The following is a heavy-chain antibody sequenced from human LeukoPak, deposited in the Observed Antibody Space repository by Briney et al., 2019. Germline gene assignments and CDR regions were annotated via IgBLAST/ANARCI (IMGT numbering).Heavy chain of an antibody. V-gene: IGHV3-30*18. CDR2: ISDDGSKI. CDR1: GFTFSTYG. J-gene: IGHJ4*02. Sequence: GGSLRLSCAASGFTFSTYGMHWVRQAPGKGLEWVAVISDDGSKIYYADSVKGRFTISRDNSKNTLYLQMNSLRAEDTAVYYCAKRASDYWGQGTLVTVSS. CDR3: AKRASDY.